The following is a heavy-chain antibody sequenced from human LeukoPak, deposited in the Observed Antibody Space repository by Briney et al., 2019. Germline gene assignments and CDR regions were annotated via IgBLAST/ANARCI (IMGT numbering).Heavy chain of an antibody. CDR2: IKQDGGEI. D-gene: IGHD1-26*01. CDR3: ARDKVVGATHFDY. J-gene: IGHJ4*02. V-gene: IGHV3-7*01. CDR1: GFTFSSYS. Sequence: PGGSLRLSCAASGFTFSSYSMNWVRQAPGKGLEWVANIKQDGGEIYYVDSVKGRFTISRDNAKNSLSLQMNSLRAEDTAVHYCARDKVVGATHFDYWGQGTLVTVSS.